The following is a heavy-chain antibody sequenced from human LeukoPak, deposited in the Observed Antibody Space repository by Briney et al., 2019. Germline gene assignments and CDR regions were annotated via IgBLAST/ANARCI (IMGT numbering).Heavy chain of an antibody. CDR2: IYHSGST. J-gene: IGHJ3*01. V-gene: IGHV4-38-2*02. CDR3: ASSTWYSSGPSF. Sequence: TSETLSLTCTVSGYSISSGYYWGWIRPPPGKGLEWIGSIYHSGSTYYNPSLKSRVTISVDTSKNQFSLKLNSVTAADTAVFYCASSTWYSSGPSFWGQGTMVTVSS. D-gene: IGHD6-19*01. CDR1: GYSISSGYY.